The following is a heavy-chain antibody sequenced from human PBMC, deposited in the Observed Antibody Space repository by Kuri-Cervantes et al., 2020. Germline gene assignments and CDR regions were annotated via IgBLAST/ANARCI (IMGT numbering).Heavy chain of an antibody. CDR3: AKILAEVENYWYGLDV. V-gene: IGHV3-15*01. J-gene: IGHJ6*02. D-gene: IGHD2-8*02. CDR1: GITVTNVW. CDR2: IKSRTDGGTI. Sequence: GESLKISCLASGITVTNVWMNWVRQVPGKGLEWVGRIKSRTDGGTIDYAAPVKGRFTISRDNSKNTVYLQMNSLRVEDTAQYYCAKILAEVENYWYGLDVWGQGTTVTVSS.